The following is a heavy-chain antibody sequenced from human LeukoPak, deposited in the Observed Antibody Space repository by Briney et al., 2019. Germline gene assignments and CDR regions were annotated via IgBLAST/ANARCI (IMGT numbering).Heavy chain of an antibody. Sequence: GGSLRLSCAPSGFIFSGYGMHWVRQAPGKGLEWVANIKEEGSERNYVDAVKGRFTIFRDNAKKSVYLQMNSLRAEDTGIYYCARELSGDVIDSWGQGILVTVSS. V-gene: IGHV3-7*01. J-gene: IGHJ5*01. D-gene: IGHD5-24*01. CDR2: IKEEGSER. CDR3: ARELSGDVIDS. CDR1: GFIFSGYG.